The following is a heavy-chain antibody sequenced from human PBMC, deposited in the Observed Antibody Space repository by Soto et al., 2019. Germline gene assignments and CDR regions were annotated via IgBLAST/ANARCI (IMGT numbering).Heavy chain of an antibody. Sequence: SVKVSCKASGGTFSSYAISWVRQAPGQGLEWMGGIIPIFGTANYAQKFQGRVTITADESTSTAYMELSSLRSEDTAVYYCARFRKMATISGPAFDIWGQGTMVT. CDR3: ARFRKMATISGPAFDI. V-gene: IGHV1-69*13. D-gene: IGHD5-12*01. CDR2: IIPIFGTA. CDR1: GGTFSSYA. J-gene: IGHJ3*02.